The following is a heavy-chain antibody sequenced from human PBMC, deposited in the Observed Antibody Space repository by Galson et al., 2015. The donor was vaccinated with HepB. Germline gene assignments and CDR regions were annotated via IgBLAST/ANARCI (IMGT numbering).Heavy chain of an antibody. J-gene: IGHJ4*02. Sequence: SLRLSCAASGFTFNNYWRNWVRQAPGKGLEWVANIKQDGSAEYYVDSVKGRFTISRDNTKNSLYLQMNSLRVEDTAVDYCARKNSFDYWGQGTLVTVSS. V-gene: IGHV3-7*03. CDR3: ARKNSFDY. CDR1: GFTFNNYW. D-gene: IGHD4-11*01. CDR2: IKQDGSAE.